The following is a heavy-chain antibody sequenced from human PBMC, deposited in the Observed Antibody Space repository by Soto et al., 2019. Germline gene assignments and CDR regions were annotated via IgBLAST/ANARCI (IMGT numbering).Heavy chain of an antibody. D-gene: IGHD2-2*01. CDR2: IYYSGST. J-gene: IGHJ5*02. V-gene: IGHV4-39*01. Sequence: QLQLQESGPGLVRPSETLSLTCTVSGGSISSSSYYWGWIRQPPGKGLEWIGSIYYSGSTYYNPSLKSRVTISVDTSKNQFSLKLSSVTAADTAVYYCARRGEGDIVLVATAIPWFDPWGQGTLVTVSS. CDR3: ARRGEGDIVLVATAIPWFDP. CDR1: GGSISSSSYY.